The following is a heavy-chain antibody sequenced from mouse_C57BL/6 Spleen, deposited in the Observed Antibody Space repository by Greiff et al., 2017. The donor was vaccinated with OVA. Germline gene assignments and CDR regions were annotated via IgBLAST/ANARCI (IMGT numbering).Heavy chain of an antibody. J-gene: IGHJ3*01. CDR2: INPNNGGT. D-gene: IGHD2-4*01. CDR3: ATGYDYDWTY. Sequence: EVKLMESGPELVKPGASVKIPCKASGYTFTDYNMDWVKQSPGKSLEWIGDINPNNGGTIYNQKFKGKATLTVDKSSSTAYMELRSLTSEDTAVYYCATGYDYDWTYWGQGTLVTVSA. CDR1: GYTFTDYN. V-gene: IGHV1-18*01.